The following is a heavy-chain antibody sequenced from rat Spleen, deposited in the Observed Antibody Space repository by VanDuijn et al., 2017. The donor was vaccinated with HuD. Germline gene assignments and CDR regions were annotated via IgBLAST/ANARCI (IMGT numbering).Heavy chain of an antibody. CDR3: ARQNYYDGSYYSYVMDA. V-gene: IGHV5-7*01. CDR1: GFSFSDYN. Sequence: EVQLVESDGGLVQPGRSQKLSCAASGFSFSDYNMAWVRQAPKKGLEWVATTSYDGSTTNYRGSVKGRFTISRDNAKSTLYLQMDSLRSEDTATYYFARQNYYDGSYYSYVMDAWGQGASVTVSS. J-gene: IGHJ4*01. D-gene: IGHD1-12*02. CDR2: TSYDGSTT.